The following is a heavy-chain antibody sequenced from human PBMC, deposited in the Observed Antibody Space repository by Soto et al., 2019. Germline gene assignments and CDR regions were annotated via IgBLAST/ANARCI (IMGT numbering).Heavy chain of an antibody. D-gene: IGHD6-19*01. J-gene: IGHJ4*02. CDR3: ASRHSSGWGY. CDR2: IIPIFGTA. Sequence: WASVKVSCKASGGTFSSYAISWVRQAPGQGLEWMGGIIPIFGTANYAQKFQGRVTITADESTSTAYMELSSLRSEDTAVYYCASRHSSGWGYWGQGTLVTVSS. CDR1: GGTFSSYA. V-gene: IGHV1-69*13.